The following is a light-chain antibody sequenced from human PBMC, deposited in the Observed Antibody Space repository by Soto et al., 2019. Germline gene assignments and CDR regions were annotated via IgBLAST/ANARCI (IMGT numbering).Light chain of an antibody. V-gene: IGKV3-20*01. CDR2: GAS. Sequence: EIVLTQSPATLSLSPGERATLSCRASQSVSSSNLAWYQQKPGQAPRLLIYGASSRATGIPDRFSGSGSGADFTLTIRRLEPEDFAVYYCQQYNSYSRTFGQGTKVDIK. CDR3: QQYNSYSRT. CDR1: QSVSSSN. J-gene: IGKJ1*01.